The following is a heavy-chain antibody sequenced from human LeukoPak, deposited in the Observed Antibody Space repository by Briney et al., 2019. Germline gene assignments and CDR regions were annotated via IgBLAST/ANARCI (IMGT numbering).Heavy chain of an antibody. CDR1: GFTFSSYN. J-gene: IGHJ4*02. CDR3: ARDPLDHNWNDGNDY. V-gene: IGHV3-21*01. CDR2: ISSSSSYI. Sequence: GGSLRLSCAASGFTFSSYNMNWVRQAPGKGLEWVSSISSSSSYIYYADSVKGRFTISRDNAKNSLYLQMNSLRAEDTAVYYCARDPLDHNWNDGNDYWGQGTLVTVSS. D-gene: IGHD1-20*01.